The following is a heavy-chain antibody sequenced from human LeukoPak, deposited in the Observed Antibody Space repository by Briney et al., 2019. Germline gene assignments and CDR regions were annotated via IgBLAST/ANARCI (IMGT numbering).Heavy chain of an antibody. CDR1: GFTFSSYE. Sequence: GGSLRLSCAASGFTFSSYEMNWVRQAPGKGLEWVTYISSSGSTIYYADSVKGRFTISRDNAKNSLYLQMNSLRAEDTAVYYCARVTVALDYWGQGTLVTVSS. J-gene: IGHJ4*02. CDR3: ARVTVALDY. V-gene: IGHV3-48*03. CDR2: ISSSGSTI. D-gene: IGHD6-19*01.